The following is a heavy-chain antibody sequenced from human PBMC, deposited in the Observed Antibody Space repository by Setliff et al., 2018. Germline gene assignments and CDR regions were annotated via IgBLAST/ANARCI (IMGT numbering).Heavy chain of an antibody. CDR1: GFTFSDYY. Sequence: GGSLRLSCAASGFTFSDYYMSWVRQAPGKGLEWVSVISGSGGSTYYADSVRGRFTISRDNSKNILYLQMNSLRAEDTAVYYCAKDYQSDSGWDFDYWGQGTLVTVSS. D-gene: IGHD6-19*01. J-gene: IGHJ4*02. CDR3: AKDYQSDSGWDFDY. V-gene: IGHV3-23*01. CDR2: ISGSGGST.